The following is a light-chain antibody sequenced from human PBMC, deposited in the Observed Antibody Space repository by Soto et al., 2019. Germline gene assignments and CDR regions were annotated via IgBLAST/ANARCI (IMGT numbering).Light chain of an antibody. Sequence: DIQMTQSPTTLSASVGDRVTITCRASHNIIKWLAWYQQKPGKAPKLLIYEASSLQTGVPSRFSGSGSGTEFTLTISSLQPDDSATYYCQHYNTFLTFCGVTKVDIK. V-gene: IGKV1-5*03. J-gene: IGKJ4*02. CDR3: QHYNTFLT. CDR1: HNIIKW. CDR2: EAS.